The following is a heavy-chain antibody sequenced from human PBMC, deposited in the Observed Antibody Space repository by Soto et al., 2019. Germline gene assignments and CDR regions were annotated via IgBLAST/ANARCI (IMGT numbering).Heavy chain of an antibody. D-gene: IGHD2-15*01. CDR1: GGSFSGYY. CDR3: ARGRYCSGGSCYLEAFDI. J-gene: IGHJ3*02. Sequence: QVQLQQWGAGLLKPSETLSLTCAVYGGSFSGYYWSWIRQPPGKGLEWIGEINHSGSTNYNPSLKNLVTISLDPSKNQFALKLSSVTAADTAVYYCARGRYCSGGSCYLEAFDIWGQGTMVTVSS. CDR2: INHSGST. V-gene: IGHV4-34*01.